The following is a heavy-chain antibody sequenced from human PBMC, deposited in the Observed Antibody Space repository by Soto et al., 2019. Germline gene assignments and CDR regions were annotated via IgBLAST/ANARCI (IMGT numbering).Heavy chain of an antibody. J-gene: IGHJ4*02. D-gene: IGHD1-26*01. Sequence: QVQLVESGGGVVQPGRSLRLSCAASGFIFRNFGMHWVRRAPGKGLEWVATISGDGNDKYYPDSMKGRFTLSRDNFNNTLYLQLNRLRTEETAVYHCVQGASTAHQPLDSWGQGVLVTVSS. CDR3: VQGASTAHQPLDS. V-gene: IGHV3-30*03. CDR1: GFIFRNFG. CDR2: ISGDGNDK.